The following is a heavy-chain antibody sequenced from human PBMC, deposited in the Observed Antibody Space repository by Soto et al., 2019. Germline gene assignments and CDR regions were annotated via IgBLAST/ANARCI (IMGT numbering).Heavy chain of an antibody. CDR2: TYYRSKWYN. D-gene: IGHD4-17*01. Sequence: PSQTLSLTCAISGDSVSSNSAAWNWIRQSPSRGLEWLGRTYYRSKWYNDYAVSVKSRITINPDTSKNQFSLQLNSVTPEDTAVYYCARDVPPYMSSGAGSRRYGPRHALDYWGQGTLVTVSS. V-gene: IGHV6-1*01. CDR3: ARDVPPYMSSGAGSRRYGPRHALDY. J-gene: IGHJ4*02. CDR1: GDSVSSNSAA.